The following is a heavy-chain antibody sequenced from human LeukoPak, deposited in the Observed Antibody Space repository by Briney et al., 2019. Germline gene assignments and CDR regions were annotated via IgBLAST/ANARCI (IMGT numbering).Heavy chain of an antibody. CDR3: ARGSGYVLDY. CDR2: ISAGGRTI. CDR1: GFSFSAFE. Sequence: PGGSLRLSCAASGFSFSAFEMNWVRQAPGKGLEWISHISAGGRTIYYADSAKGRFTISRDNAKNSLYLQMNSLRGEDTGVYYCARGSGYVLDYWTQGTLVTVPS. D-gene: IGHD2-15*01. J-gene: IGHJ4*02. V-gene: IGHV3-48*03.